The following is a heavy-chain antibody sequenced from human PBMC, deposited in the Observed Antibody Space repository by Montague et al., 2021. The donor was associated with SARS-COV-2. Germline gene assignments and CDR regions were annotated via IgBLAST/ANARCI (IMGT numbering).Heavy chain of an antibody. J-gene: IGHJ4*02. CDR1: GGSFSGYY. Sequence: ETLSLTCAVYGGSFSGYYWSWIRQPPGKGLEWIGEINQGGSTNYNPSRKSRVTISVDTSKNQFSLKLSSVTAADTAVYYCARGSRQWLVRPPHYYYFDYWGQGTLVTVSS. CDR3: ARGSRQWLVRPPHYYYFDY. D-gene: IGHD6-19*01. V-gene: IGHV4-34*01. CDR2: INQGGST.